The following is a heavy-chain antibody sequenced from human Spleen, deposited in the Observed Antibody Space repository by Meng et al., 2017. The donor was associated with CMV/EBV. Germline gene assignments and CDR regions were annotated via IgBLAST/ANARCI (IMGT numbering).Heavy chain of an antibody. Sequence: SETLSLTCAVYGGSFSGYYWSWIRQPPGKGLEWIGEINHSGSTNYNPSLKSRVTISVDTSKNQFSLKLSSVTAADTAVYYCARSGYYVWGSYRYYGMDVWGQGTTVTVS. V-gene: IGHV4-34*01. CDR2: INHSGST. CDR1: GGSFSGYY. J-gene: IGHJ6*02. CDR3: ARSGYYVWGSYRYYGMDV. D-gene: IGHD3-16*02.